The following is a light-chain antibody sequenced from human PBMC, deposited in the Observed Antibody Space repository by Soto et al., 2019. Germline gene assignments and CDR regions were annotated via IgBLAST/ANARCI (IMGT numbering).Light chain of an antibody. CDR1: QSVRGN. CDR3: RQYIDWPRT. J-gene: IGKJ4*01. CDR2: GAS. Sequence: EIVMAQSPATLSVSPGEGATLSCRASQSVRGNLAWYQQKPGQAPRLLIYGASTRASGIPTRFSGAGSGAEFTLTISSRQSEDSAVYFCRQYIDWPRTFGGGTRVEIK. V-gene: IGKV3D-15*01.